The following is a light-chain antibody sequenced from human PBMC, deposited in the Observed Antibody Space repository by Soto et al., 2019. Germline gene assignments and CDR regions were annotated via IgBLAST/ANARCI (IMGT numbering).Light chain of an antibody. CDR2: KAS. CDR1: QDIGSV. Sequence: IRMTQSPSSLSASIGDTVTITCRASQDIGSVLAWYQQKPGKAPKLLIYKASTLKSGVPSRFSGSGSGTEFTLTISSLQPDDFATYYCQHYNSYSEAFGQGTKVDI. CDR3: QHYNSYSEA. J-gene: IGKJ1*01. V-gene: IGKV1-5*03.